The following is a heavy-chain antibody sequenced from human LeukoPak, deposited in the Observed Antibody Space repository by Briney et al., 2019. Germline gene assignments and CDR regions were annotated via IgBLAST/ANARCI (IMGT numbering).Heavy chain of an antibody. D-gene: IGHD1-26*01. V-gene: IGHV3-53*01. Sequence: GGSLTLSCAAYGFTVSSNYMSWVRQAPGKGLEWVSDIYSGGSTYYEDSEKGRFTISRDNSKHTLYLQMNSLRAEDTAVYYCAIEWEKHWGQGTQVTVSS. CDR3: AIEWEKH. CDR1: GFTVSSNY. CDR2: IYSGGST. J-gene: IGHJ1*01.